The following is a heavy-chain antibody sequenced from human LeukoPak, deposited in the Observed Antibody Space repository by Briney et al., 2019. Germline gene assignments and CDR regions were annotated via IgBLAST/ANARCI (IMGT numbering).Heavy chain of an antibody. CDR3: ATLRSGWPYYYYGMDV. CDR1: GGTFSSYA. J-gene: IGHJ6*02. V-gene: IGHV1-69*13. Sequence: ASVKVSCKASGGTFSSYAISWVRQAPGQGLEWMGGIIPIFATANYAQKFQGRVTITADESTSTAYMELSSLRSEDTAVYYCATLRSGWPYYYYGMDVWGQGTTVTVSS. CDR2: IIPIFATA. D-gene: IGHD6-19*01.